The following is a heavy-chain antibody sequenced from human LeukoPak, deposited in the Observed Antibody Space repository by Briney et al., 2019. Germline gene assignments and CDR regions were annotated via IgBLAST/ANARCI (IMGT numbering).Heavy chain of an antibody. CDR1: GYSFTSYW. V-gene: IGHV5-51*01. Sequence: GESLKISCNGSGYSFTSYWIAWVRQMPGKGLEWMGLIYPGDSDTRYSPSFQGQVTISADKSITTAYLQWSSLQASDTAIYYCARREDCSSINCRDYWGQGTLVTVSS. J-gene: IGHJ4*02. D-gene: IGHD2-2*01. CDR3: ARREDCSSINCRDY. CDR2: IYPGDSDT.